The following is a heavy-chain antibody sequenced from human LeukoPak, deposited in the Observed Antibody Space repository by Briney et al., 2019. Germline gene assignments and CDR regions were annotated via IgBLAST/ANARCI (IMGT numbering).Heavy chain of an antibody. Sequence: PSETPSLTCTVSGGSISSSSYYWGWVRQPPGKGLEWIGSIYYSGSNYYTPSLKSRVTISVDTSKNHFSLKRSSVTAADTAVYYCARGRAVTNYFDYWGQGTLVTVST. J-gene: IGHJ4*02. D-gene: IGHD4-17*01. CDR3: ARGRAVTNYFDY. CDR2: IYYSGSN. CDR1: GGSISSSSYY. V-gene: IGHV4-39*02.